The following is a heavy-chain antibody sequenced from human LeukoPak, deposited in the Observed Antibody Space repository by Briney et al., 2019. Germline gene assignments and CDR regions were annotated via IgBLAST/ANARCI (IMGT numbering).Heavy chain of an antibody. CDR1: GFTFSGYA. D-gene: IGHD1-1*01. V-gene: IGHV3-48*02. CDR2: IFSSDSTI. CDR3: ERDLNWAFDY. Sequence: GSLRLSCAASGFTFSGYAMNWVRQAPGKGLEWVSHIFSSDSTIGHADSVNGRFTASRDNAKTSLYLQMDNVRDEDTAVYYCERDLNWAFDYWGQGTLVIVSS. J-gene: IGHJ4*02.